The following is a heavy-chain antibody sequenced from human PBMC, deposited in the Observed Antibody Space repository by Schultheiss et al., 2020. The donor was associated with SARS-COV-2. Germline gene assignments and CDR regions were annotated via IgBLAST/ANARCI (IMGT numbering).Heavy chain of an antibody. D-gene: IGHD3-3*01. V-gene: IGHV4-4*02. CDR3: ARGDGVVFDY. J-gene: IGHJ4*02. CDR2: IYHSGST. CDR1: GFTFSKAW. Sequence: GSLRLSCEASGFTFSKAWMNWVRQAPGKGLEWIGEIYHSGSTNYNPSLKSRVTISVDKCKNQFSLKLSSVTAADTAVYYCARGDGVVFDYWGQGTLVTVSS.